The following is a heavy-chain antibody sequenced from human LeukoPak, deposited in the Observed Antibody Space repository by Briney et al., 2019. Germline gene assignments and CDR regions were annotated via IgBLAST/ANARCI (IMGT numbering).Heavy chain of an antibody. D-gene: IGHD5/OR15-5a*01. V-gene: IGHV4-34*01. CDR2: INHSGST. CDR3: ARQSGFLSTFDY. CDR1: GGSFSGYY. Sequence: SETLSLTCAVYGGSFSGYYWSWIRQPPGKGLEWIGEINHSGSTNYNPSLKSRVTISVDTSKNQFSLKLSSVTAADTAVHYCARQSGFLSTFDYWGQGTLVTVSS. J-gene: IGHJ4*02.